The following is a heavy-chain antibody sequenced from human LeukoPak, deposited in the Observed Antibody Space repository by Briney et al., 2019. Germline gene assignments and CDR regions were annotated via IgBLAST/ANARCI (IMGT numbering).Heavy chain of an antibody. Sequence: KAGGSLRLSCAASGFTFSSYAMSWVRQAPGKGLEWVSSISSSSSYIYYADSVKGRFTISRDNAKNSLYLQMNSLRAEDTAVYYCARVRAGEGAIVTGDYWGQGTLVTVSS. CDR1: GFTFSSYA. J-gene: IGHJ4*02. D-gene: IGHD2/OR15-2a*01. V-gene: IGHV3-21*01. CDR3: ARVRAGEGAIVTGDY. CDR2: ISSSSSYI.